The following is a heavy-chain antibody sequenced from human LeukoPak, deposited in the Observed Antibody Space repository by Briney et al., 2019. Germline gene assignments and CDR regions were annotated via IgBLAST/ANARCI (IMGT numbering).Heavy chain of an antibody. V-gene: IGHV3-23*01. D-gene: IGHD6-13*01. CDR3: AKSFGDYSSTWNTRNWFDP. CDR2: ISGSGGAT. CDR1: RFTFSNYA. J-gene: IGHJ5*02. Sequence: GGSLRLSCAASRFTFSNYAMNWVRQAPGKGLEWVSAISGSGGATCYADSVKGRFTISRDNSKNRLYLQMNSLRAEDTAVYYCAKSFGDYSSTWNTRNWFDPWGQGTLVTVSS.